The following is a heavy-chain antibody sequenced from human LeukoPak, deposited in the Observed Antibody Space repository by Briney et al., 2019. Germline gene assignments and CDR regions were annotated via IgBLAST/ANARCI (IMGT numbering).Heavy chain of an antibody. CDR2: IIPIFGTA. V-gene: IGHV1-69*13. CDR1: GGTFSSYA. D-gene: IGHD2-21*02. CDR3: ARGRQHIVVVTAFDY. Sequence: SVKVSCKASGGTFSSYAISWVRQAPGQGLEWMGGIIPIFGTANYAQKFQGRVTITADESTSTAYMELSSLRSEDTAVYCCARGRQHIVVVTAFDYWGQGTLVTVSS. J-gene: IGHJ4*02.